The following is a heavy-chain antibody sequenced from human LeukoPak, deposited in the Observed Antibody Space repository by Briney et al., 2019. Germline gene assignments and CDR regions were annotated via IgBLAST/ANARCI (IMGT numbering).Heavy chain of an antibody. Sequence: SETLSLTCTVSGGSISPYYWNWIRQSPGKGLEWIGYIYYSGSTNYNPSLKSRVTISVDTSKNQFSLKLSSVTAADTAVYYCARHFSPYCSSTSCYESPYNWFDPWGQGTLVTVSS. J-gene: IGHJ5*02. CDR3: ARHFSPYCSSTSCYESPYNWFDP. CDR2: IYYSGST. CDR1: GGSISPYY. D-gene: IGHD2-2*01. V-gene: IGHV4-59*08.